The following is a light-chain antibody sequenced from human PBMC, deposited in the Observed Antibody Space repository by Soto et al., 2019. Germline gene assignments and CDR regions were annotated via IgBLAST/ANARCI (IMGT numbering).Light chain of an antibody. CDR2: EGS. CDR3: SSYASSSNLG. V-gene: IGLV2-8*01. CDR1: SSDVGGYTY. Sequence: QSALTQPPSASGSPGQSVTISCTGTSSDVGGYTYVSWYRQHPGKAPKLMIYEGSRRPPGVPDRFSGSKSGNTASLTVSGLQAEDEADYYCSSYASSSNLGFGGGTKLTVL. J-gene: IGLJ3*02.